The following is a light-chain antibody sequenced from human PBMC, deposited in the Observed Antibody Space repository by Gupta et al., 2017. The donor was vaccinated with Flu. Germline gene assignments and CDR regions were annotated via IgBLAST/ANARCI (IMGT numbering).Light chain of an antibody. CDR3: CSYAGTDPVV. CDR2: DVR. J-gene: IGLJ2*01. Sequence: HAGQAPKLMIYDVRNRPSRVSIRFSGSKAGNTASLTISGLQAEDEADYYCCSYAGTDPVVFGGGTTLTVL. V-gene: IGLV2-11*01.